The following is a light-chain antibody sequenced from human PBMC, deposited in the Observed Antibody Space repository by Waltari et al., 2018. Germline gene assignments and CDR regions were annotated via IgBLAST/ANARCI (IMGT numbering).Light chain of an antibody. CDR2: NAF. J-gene: IGKJ3*01. CDR1: QAISNW. V-gene: IGKV1D-12*01. Sequence: DIQMTQSPSSVSASIGDRVTITCLTSQAISNWLAWYKHKPVKAPKFLIYNAFSLQRGVPSRFSGSGSGTDFTLTISGLQPEDSATYYCQQSHSFPLTFGPGTRVDIK. CDR3: QQSHSFPLT.